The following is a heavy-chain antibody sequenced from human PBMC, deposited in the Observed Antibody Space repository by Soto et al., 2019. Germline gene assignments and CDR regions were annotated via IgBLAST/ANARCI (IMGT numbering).Heavy chain of an antibody. CDR2: ISYSGST. CDR1: GGSISSYY. D-gene: IGHD1-26*01. Sequence: SETLSLTCTDSGGSISSYYWSWIRQPPGKGLEWIGYISYSGSTIYNPSLKSRVTISVDTSKNQFSLKLSSETAADTAVDSCAKTSASYSGNEAFEIWGQGTMVTVSS. J-gene: IGHJ3*02. CDR3: AKTSASYSGNEAFEI. V-gene: IGHV4-59*01.